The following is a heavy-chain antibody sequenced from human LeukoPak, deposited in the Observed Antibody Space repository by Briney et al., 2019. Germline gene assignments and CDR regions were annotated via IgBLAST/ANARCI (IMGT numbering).Heavy chain of an antibody. V-gene: IGHV4-4*07. CDR1: GGSISSYY. D-gene: IGHD3-22*01. J-gene: IGHJ4*02. CDR2: IYTSGST. Sequence: SETLSLTCTVSGGSISSYYWSWIRQPAGKGLEWIGRIYTSGSTNYNPSLKGRVTMSVDTSKNQFSLKLSSVTAADTAVYYCARDGENTYYYDSSGALDYWGQGTLVTVSS. CDR3: ARDGENTYYYDSSGALDY.